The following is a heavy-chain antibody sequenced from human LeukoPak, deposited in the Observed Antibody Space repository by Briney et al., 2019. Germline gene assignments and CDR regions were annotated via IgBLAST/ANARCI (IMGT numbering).Heavy chain of an antibody. CDR3: AKDHYYVSGSFQNGFDS. CDR1: GFTFSSYG. D-gene: IGHD3-10*01. Sequence: GGSLRLSCAASGFTFSSYGMHWVRQAPGKGLEWVAVISYDGSNKYYADSVKGRFTISRDNSKNTLYLQMNSLRAEGTAVYYCAKDHYYVSGSFQNGFDSGGQEPWSPSPQ. CDR2: ISYDGSNK. V-gene: IGHV3-30*18. J-gene: IGHJ4*01.